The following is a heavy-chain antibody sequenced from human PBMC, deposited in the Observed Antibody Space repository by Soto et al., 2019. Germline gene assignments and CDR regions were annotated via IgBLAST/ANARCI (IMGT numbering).Heavy chain of an antibody. CDR2: ISDYGRI. J-gene: IGHJ4*02. D-gene: IGHD1-1*01. V-gene: IGHV3-74*01. CDR1: GFTFGNYW. CDR3: ARGGLEPFDH. Sequence: GRSLRLSCAASGFTFGNYWMHWVRQAPGKGLVWVSRISDYGRINYADSVKDRFIISRDDARSELYLQLNDLRVEDTAAYYCARGGLEPFDHWGQGALVTVSS.